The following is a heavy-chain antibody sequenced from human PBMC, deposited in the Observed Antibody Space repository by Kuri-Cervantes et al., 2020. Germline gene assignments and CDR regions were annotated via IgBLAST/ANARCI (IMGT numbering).Heavy chain of an antibody. CDR2: IWYDGSNK. CDR3: ARVKVDFWSGYYSDY. J-gene: IGHJ4*02. CDR1: GFTFSSYG. Sequence: WGSLSLSCAASGFTFSSYGMHWVRQAPGKGLEWVAVIWYDGSNKYYADSVKGRFTISRDNSKNTLYLQMNSLRPEDTAVYYCARVKVDFWSGYYSDYWGQGTLVTVSS. D-gene: IGHD3-3*01. V-gene: IGHV3-33*01.